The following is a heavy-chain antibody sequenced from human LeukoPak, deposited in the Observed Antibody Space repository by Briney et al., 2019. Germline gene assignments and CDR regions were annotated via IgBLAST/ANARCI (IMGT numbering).Heavy chain of an antibody. D-gene: IGHD3-10*01. J-gene: IGHJ4*02. CDR2: IYYSGST. V-gene: IGHV4-59*01. Sequence: SETLSLTCTVSGGSISSYYWGWIRQPPGKGLEWIGYIYYSGSTNYNPSLKSRVTISVDTSKNQISLKLSSVTAADTAVYYCARVFRSGRYYFDYWGQGTLVTVSS. CDR1: GGSISSYY. CDR3: ARVFRSGRYYFDY.